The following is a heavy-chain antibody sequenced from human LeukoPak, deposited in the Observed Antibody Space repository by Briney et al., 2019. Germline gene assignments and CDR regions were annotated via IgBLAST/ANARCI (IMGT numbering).Heavy chain of an antibody. D-gene: IGHD3-22*01. CDR1: GFTSSSYA. Sequence: GRSLRLSCAASGFTSSSYAMHLVRQAPGMGLEWVAVISYDGSNKYYADSVKGRFTISRDNSKNTLYLQMNSLRAEDTAVYYCAKDYYYDSSGYLYWGQGTLVTVSS. J-gene: IGHJ4*02. CDR2: ISYDGSNK. CDR3: AKDYYYDSSGYLY. V-gene: IGHV3-30-3*02.